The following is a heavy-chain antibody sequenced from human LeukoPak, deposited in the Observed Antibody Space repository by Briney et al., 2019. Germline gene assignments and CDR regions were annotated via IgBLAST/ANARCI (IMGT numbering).Heavy chain of an antibody. CDR3: AKDLYYGSGPFDY. J-gene: IGHJ4*02. D-gene: IGHD3-10*01. Sequence: GGSLRLSCAASGFTFSSYWMGWARQALGKGLEWVANINQDGSEKFYVDSVKGRFTISRDNSKNTLYLQMNSLRAEDTAVYYCAKDLYYGSGPFDYWGQGTLVTVSS. CDR1: GFTFSSYW. CDR2: INQDGSEK. V-gene: IGHV3-7*03.